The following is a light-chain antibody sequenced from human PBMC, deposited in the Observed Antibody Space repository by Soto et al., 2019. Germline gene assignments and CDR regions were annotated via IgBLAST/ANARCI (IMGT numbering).Light chain of an antibody. CDR1: QGISSY. Sequence: IQLTQSPSSLSASVGDRVTINCRASQGISSYLAWYQQKPGKAPKFLIYAASTLQSGVPSRLTGSGSGTDFTLTIPSLQPEDFATYYCLQVNSFPLSFGGGTKVEIK. J-gene: IGKJ4*02. V-gene: IGKV1-9*01. CDR3: LQVNSFPLS. CDR2: AAS.